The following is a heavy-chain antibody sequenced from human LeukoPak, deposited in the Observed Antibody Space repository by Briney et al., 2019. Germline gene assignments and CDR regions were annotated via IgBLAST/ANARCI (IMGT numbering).Heavy chain of an antibody. CDR3: ARVASGTLDY. Sequence: GGSLRLSCAASGFTFSAYLMHWVRQAPGKGLVWVSRINSDGSSTGYADSVKGRFTISRDNAKNTLYLQMNSLRAEDTAVYYCARVASGTLDYWGQGTLVTVSS. CDR2: INSDGSST. J-gene: IGHJ4*02. D-gene: IGHD6-25*01. CDR1: GFTFSAYL. V-gene: IGHV3-74*01.